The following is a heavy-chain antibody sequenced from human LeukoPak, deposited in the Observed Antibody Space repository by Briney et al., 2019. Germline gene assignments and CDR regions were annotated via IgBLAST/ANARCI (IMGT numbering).Heavy chain of an antibody. D-gene: IGHD2-21*01. CDR2: INWNGDST. CDR1: GFTFDDYG. V-gene: IGHV3-20*04. J-gene: IGHJ4*02. CDR3: ARAFKYSMSGYYFDY. Sequence: GGSLRLFCAASGFTFDDYGLSWVRQAPGKGLEGVFGINWNGDSTGYADSVKGRFTISRDNAKNSLYLQMNSLRAEDTALYYCARAFKYSMSGYYFDYWGQGTLVTVSS.